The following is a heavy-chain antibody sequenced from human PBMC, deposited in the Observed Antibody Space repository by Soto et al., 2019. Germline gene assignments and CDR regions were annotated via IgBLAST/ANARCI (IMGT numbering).Heavy chain of an antibody. V-gene: IGHV3-74*01. CDR3: AKEVDYGDYAGENWFDS. D-gene: IGHD4-17*01. J-gene: IGHJ5*01. CDR2: INSDGSHT. CDR1: GFTFFAYW. Sequence: EVKLVESGGGLVQPGGSLRLSCAASGFTFFAYWIHWVRQVPGKGLVWVSRINSDGSHTSYADSVRGRFTISRDNSKNTVYLQMNSLTAEDTAVYYCAKEVDYGDYAGENWFDSWGQGSLVTVSS.